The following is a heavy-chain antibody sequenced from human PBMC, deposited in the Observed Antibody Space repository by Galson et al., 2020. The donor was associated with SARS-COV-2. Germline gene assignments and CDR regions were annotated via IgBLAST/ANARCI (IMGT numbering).Heavy chain of an antibody. V-gene: IGHV3-30-3*01. CDR2: ISYDGSNK. CDR1: GFTFSSYA. Sequence: TGGSLRLSCAASGFTFSSYAMHWVRQAPGKGLEWVAVISYDGSNKYYADSVQGRFTISRDNSKNTLYLQMNSLRAEDTAVYYCAREGRYGDYYYYGMDVWGQGTTVTVSS. J-gene: IGHJ6*02. CDR3: AREGRYGDYYYYGMDV. D-gene: IGHD4-17*01.